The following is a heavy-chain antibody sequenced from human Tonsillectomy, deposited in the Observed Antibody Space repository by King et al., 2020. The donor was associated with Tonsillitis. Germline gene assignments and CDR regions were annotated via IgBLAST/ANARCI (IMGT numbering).Heavy chain of an antibody. CDR1: GFTFDDYA. CDR2: ISGDGGST. D-gene: IGHD1-1*01. CDR3: TKDVNWKRAGLDFYMDV. V-gene: IGHV3-43*02. J-gene: IGHJ6*03. Sequence: VQLVESGGGVVQPGGSLRLSCAASGFTFDDYAMHWVRQAPGKGLEWVSLISGDGGSTYYADSVKGRFTISRDNSKNSLYLQMDSLRTEDTALYYYTKDVNWKRAGLDFYMDVWGKGTTVTVSS.